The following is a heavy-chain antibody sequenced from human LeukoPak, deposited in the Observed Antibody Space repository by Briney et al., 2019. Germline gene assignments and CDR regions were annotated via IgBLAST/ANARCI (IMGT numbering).Heavy chain of an antibody. V-gene: IGHV1-2*02. CDR2: INPNIGAT. CDR3: ARWQLTDDLEF. J-gene: IGHJ4*02. Sequence: GASVTVSFTASGYTFTCYLMHWVRQVPGQGLEWIGWINPNIGATKYARKFQGRVTMTRDTSISTAYMEVSRLRSDDTAVYYCARWQLTDDLEFWGQGTLVTVSS. D-gene: IGHD1-26*01. CDR1: GYTFTCYL.